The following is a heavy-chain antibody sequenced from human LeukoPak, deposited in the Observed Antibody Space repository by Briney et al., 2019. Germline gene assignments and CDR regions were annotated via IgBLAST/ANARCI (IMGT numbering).Heavy chain of an antibody. V-gene: IGHV4-61*05. D-gene: IGHD3-22*01. CDR1: GGSISSSSYY. J-gene: IGHJ2*01. CDR3: ARRRDSSGYYYLIDWYFDL. CDR2: IYYSGST. Sequence: PSETLSLTCTVSGGSISSSSYYWGWIRQPPGKGLEWIGYIYYSGSTNYNPSLKSRVTISVDTSKNQFSLKLSSVTAADTAVYYCARRRDSSGYYYLIDWYFDLWGRGTLVTVSS.